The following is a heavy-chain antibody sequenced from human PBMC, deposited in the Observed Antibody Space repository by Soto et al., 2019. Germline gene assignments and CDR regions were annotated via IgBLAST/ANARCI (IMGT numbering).Heavy chain of an antibody. CDR2: INAGNGNT. D-gene: IGHD6-19*01. V-gene: IGHV1-3*01. CDR3: ARGDGIAVAGP. Sequence: QVQLVQSGAEVKKPGASVKVSCKASGYTFTSYAMHWVRQAPGQRLEWMGWINAGNGNTKYSQKFQDRVTITRDTSASTAYMELSSLRSEDTAVYYCARGDGIAVAGPWGQGTLVTVSS. J-gene: IGHJ5*02. CDR1: GYTFTSYA.